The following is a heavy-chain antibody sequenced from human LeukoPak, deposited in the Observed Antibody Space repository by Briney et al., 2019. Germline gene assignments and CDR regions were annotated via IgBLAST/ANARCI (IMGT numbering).Heavy chain of an antibody. CDR1: GFTFSTYS. D-gene: IGHD3-10*01. V-gene: IGHV3-21*01. CDR3: ARDRSPGNFDY. J-gene: IGHJ4*02. CDR2: ISSSSSYI. Sequence: GGSLRLSCAASGFTFSTYSMNWVRQAPGKGLEWVSSISSSSSYIFYADSVKGRFTISRDNAKNSLYLQMNSLRAEDTAVYYCARDRSPGNFDYWGQGTLVTVSS.